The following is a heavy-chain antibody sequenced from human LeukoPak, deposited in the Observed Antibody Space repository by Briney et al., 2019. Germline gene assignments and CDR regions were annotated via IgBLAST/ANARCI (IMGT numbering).Heavy chain of an antibody. Sequence: GRSLRLSCAASGFTFSSYAMHWVRQAPGKGLEWVAVISYDGSNKYYADSVKGRFTISRDNSKNTLYLQMNSLRAEDTAVYYCARDVSDIVVVVAATLTYFQHWGQGTLVIVSS. V-gene: IGHV3-30-3*01. CDR1: GFTFSSYA. CDR3: ARDVSDIVVVVAATLTYFQH. CDR2: ISYDGSNK. D-gene: IGHD2-15*01. J-gene: IGHJ1*01.